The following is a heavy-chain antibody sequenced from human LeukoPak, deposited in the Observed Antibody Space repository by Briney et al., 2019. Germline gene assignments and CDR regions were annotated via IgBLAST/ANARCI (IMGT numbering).Heavy chain of an antibody. J-gene: IGHJ4*02. CDR3: ARDMVAAAGCFDS. D-gene: IGHD6-13*01. CDR1: GGSIRSSSSY. Sequence: PSETLSLTCTVSGGSIRSSSSYWGWIRQPPGKGLEWIGTIYHSGSTNYNPSLKSRVTISVDTSKSQFSLKLSSVTAADTAMYYCARDMVAAAGCFDSWGQGTLVTVSS. V-gene: IGHV4-39*07. CDR2: IYHSGST.